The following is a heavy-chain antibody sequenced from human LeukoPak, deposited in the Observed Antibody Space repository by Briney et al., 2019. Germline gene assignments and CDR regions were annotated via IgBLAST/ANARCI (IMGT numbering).Heavy chain of an antibody. J-gene: IGHJ4*02. D-gene: IGHD6-13*01. CDR2: IYYSGST. V-gene: IGHV4-59*01. CDR3: ARAGSPPHKVFDY. CDR1: GGSISSYY. Sequence: PSETLSLTCTVSGGSISSYYWSWIRQPPGKGLEWIGYIYYSGSTSYNPSLKSRVTISVDTSKNQFFLNLSSVTAADTAVYYCARAGSPPHKVFDYWGQGTLVTVSS.